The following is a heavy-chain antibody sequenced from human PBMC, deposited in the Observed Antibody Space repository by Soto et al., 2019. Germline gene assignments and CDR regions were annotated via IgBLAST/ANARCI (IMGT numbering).Heavy chain of an antibody. CDR3: ARDPGIYSSSWYYYYGMDV. D-gene: IGHD6-13*01. Sequence: GASVKVSCKASGGTFSSYAISWVRQAPGQGLEWMGGIIPIFGTANYAQKFQGRVTITAGESTSTAYMELSSLRSEDTAVYYCARDPGIYSSSWYYYYGMDVWGQGTTVTVSS. J-gene: IGHJ6*02. CDR2: IIPIFGTA. CDR1: GGTFSSYA. V-gene: IGHV1-69*13.